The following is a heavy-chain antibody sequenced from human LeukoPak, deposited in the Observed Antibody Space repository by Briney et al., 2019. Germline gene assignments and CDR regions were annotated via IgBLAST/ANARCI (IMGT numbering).Heavy chain of an antibody. V-gene: IGHV3-64D*09. CDR1: GFTFNNYA. Sequence: GGSLRLSCSTSGFTFNNYAMHWVRQAPGKGLEHVSAISNNGGSTYYADSVEGRFTISRDNSKNALYLQMNSLRDEDTAVYYCVRAAIVRDLWVWLDPWGQGTLVTVSS. J-gene: IGHJ5*02. D-gene: IGHD1-26*01. CDR3: VRAAIVRDLWVWLDP. CDR2: ISNNGGST.